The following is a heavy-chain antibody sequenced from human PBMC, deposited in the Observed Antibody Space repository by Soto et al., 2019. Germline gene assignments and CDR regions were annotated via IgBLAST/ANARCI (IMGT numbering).Heavy chain of an antibody. CDR2: IYYNGSP. J-gene: IGHJ4*02. CDR3: ARQNPYSSGSCYFDV. CDR1: SGSISSGAYY. D-gene: IGHD6-19*01. V-gene: IGHV4-31*03. Sequence: SETLSLTCTGSSGSISSGAYYWSWIRQQPGRGLEWIGYIYYNGSPYYNPSLRGRVTISVATSNNQFSLELRSVTAADTAVYYCARQNPYSSGSCYFDVWGPGXLVTVSS.